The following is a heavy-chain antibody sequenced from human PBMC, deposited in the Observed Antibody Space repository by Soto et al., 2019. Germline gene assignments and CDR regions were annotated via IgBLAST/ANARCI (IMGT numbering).Heavy chain of an antibody. V-gene: IGHV3-23*01. CDR3: AKASTVTTVH. Sequence: EVQLLESGGGLVQPGGSLRLSCAASGFTFSSYAMSWVRQAPGKGLEWVPAISGSGGSTYYADSVKRRFPISKDNSKNTLYLQMNSLRAEDTAVYYCAKASTVTTVHWGQGTLVTVSS. D-gene: IGHD4-17*01. J-gene: IGHJ4*02. CDR1: GFTFSSYA. CDR2: ISGSGGST.